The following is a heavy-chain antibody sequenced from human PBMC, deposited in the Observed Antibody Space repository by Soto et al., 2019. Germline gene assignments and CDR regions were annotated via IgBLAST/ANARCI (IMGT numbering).Heavy chain of an antibody. CDR2: ISGSGGST. CDR1: GFTFSSYA. J-gene: IGHJ2*01. D-gene: IGHD6-19*01. CDR3: AKRGGESGWLHENYWYFDL. V-gene: IGHV3-23*01. Sequence: EVQLLESGGGLVQPGGSLRLSCAASGFTFSSYAMSWVRQAPGKGLEWVSAISGSGGSTYYADSVKGRFTISRDNSKNTLSLQMNSLRAEDTAVYYCAKRGGESGWLHENYWYFDLWGRGTLVTVSS.